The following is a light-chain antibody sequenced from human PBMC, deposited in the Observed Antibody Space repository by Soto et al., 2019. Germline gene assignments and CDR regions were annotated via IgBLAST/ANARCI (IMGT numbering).Light chain of an antibody. J-gene: IGKJ1*01. V-gene: IGKV3-15*01. CDR2: TTS. CDR3: QQYSQWPRT. Sequence: EVVLTQSPATLSVSPGESATLSCRASQSVSGSVAWYQQKPGQAPRLLIYTTSNRATGVPARFSGSGSGTGFTLTISSLQSEDFAVYYCQQYSQWPRTFGQGTKVEIK. CDR1: QSVSGS.